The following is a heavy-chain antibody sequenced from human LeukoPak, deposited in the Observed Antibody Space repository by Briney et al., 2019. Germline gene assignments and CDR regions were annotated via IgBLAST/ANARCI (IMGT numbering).Heavy chain of an antibody. CDR1: GLTFSSYA. CDR3: ANVDCSDGSCYSDY. J-gene: IGHJ4*02. V-gene: IGHV3-23*01. D-gene: IGHD2-15*01. Sequence: GGSLRLSRAASGLTFSSYAMSWVRQAPGKGLEWVSAISGSGGSTYYADSVKGRFTISRDNSKNTLYLQMNSLRAEATAVYYCANVDCSDGSCYSDYWGQGTLVTVSS. CDR2: ISGSGGST.